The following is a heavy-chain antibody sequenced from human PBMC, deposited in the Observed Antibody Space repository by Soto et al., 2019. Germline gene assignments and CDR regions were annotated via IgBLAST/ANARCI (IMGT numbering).Heavy chain of an antibody. J-gene: IGHJ6*02. CDR3: ASYHLNYYYYGMDV. V-gene: IGHV1-18*04. CDR2: IYPKNGNT. Sequence: ASVKVSCKASGYTFTGYFIHWVRQAPGQGLEWMGWIYPKNGNTNYAQKLQGRVTMTMDTSTSTAYMELRSLRSDDTAVYYCASYHLNYYYYGMDVWGQGTTVTVSS. CDR1: GYTFTGYF.